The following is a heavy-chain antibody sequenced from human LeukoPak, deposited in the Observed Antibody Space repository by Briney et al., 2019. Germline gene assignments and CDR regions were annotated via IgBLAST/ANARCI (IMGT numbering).Heavy chain of an antibody. CDR1: GFTFSSYA. CDR2: ISGSGGST. CDR3: ARELGYYYGSGSYTYFDY. Sequence: GGSLRLSCAASGFTFSSYAMSWVRQAPGKGLEWVSAISGSGGSTYYADSVKGRFTISRDNSKNTLYLQMNSLRSDDTAVYYCARELGYYYGSGSYTYFDYWGQGTLVTVSS. D-gene: IGHD3-10*01. J-gene: IGHJ4*02. V-gene: IGHV3-23*01.